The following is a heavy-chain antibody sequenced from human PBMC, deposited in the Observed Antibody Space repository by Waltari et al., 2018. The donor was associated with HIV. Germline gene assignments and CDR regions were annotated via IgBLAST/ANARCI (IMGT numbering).Heavy chain of an antibody. V-gene: IGHV3-23*01. CDR1: GFTFGSYA. CDR3: AKGGSAMGTFDH. D-gene: IGHD3-16*01. CDR2: ISGSGGTI. Sequence: EVQLLESGGGFIRPGGSLRLSCAASGFTFGSYAMTWVRQAPGKGLQWVSGISGSGGTIDYADSVKGRFTISRDNSKNTLYLQMNSLRVEDTAVYFCAKGGSAMGTFDHWGQGTLVTVSS. J-gene: IGHJ4*02.